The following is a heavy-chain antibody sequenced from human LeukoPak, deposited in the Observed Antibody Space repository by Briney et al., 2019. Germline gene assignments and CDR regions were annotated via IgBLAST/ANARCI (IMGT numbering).Heavy chain of an antibody. CDR1: GFTFSSYG. CDR3: AIDWGPDYAPCDV. Sequence: GGSLRLSCAASGFTFSSYGMHWVRQAPGKGLEWVAVISYDGSNKYYTDSVKGRFTISRDNSKNTLYLQMNSPIADDTAVYYCAIDWGPDYAPCDVWGLGTTVTVSS. J-gene: IGHJ6*02. V-gene: IGHV3-30*03. CDR2: ISYDGSNK. D-gene: IGHD4-17*01.